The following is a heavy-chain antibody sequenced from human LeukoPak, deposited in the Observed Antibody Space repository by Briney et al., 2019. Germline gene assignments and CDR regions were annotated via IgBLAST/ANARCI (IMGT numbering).Heavy chain of an antibody. J-gene: IGHJ3*02. V-gene: IGHV3-48*03. CDR1: GFTFSSYE. D-gene: IGHD5-24*01. CDR3: AREDGDAFDI. Sequence: PGGNLRLSWIDSGFTFSSYEMDWVRRAPGKGLEWVSYIGSSGGSRYYADSVKGRFTTSRDNAKNSLYLQMNSLRAEDTAVYYCAREDGDAFDIWGQGTMVTVSS. CDR2: IGSSGGSR.